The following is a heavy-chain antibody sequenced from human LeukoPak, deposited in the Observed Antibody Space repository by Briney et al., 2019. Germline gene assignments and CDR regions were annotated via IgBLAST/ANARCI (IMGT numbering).Heavy chain of an antibody. CDR1: GFTFSSYG. V-gene: IGHV3-30*02. Sequence: PGGSLRLSCAASGFTFSSYGMHWVRQAPGKGLEWVAFIRYDGSNKYYADSVKGRFTISRDNSKNTLYLQMNSLRAEDTAVYYCAKDLRYSSSWYYYYYMDVWGKGTTVTISS. CDR2: IRYDGSNK. J-gene: IGHJ6*03. CDR3: AKDLRYSSSWYYYYYMDV. D-gene: IGHD6-13*01.